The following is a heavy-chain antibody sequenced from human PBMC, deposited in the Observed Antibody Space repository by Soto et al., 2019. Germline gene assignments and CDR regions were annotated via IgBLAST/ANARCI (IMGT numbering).Heavy chain of an antibody. V-gene: IGHV3-7*01. CDR2: INQDGTEK. J-gene: IGHJ1*01. CDR1: GFTFSNYW. D-gene: IGHD3-10*01. Sequence: GGSLRLSCAASGFTFSNYWMNWVRQAPGKGLEWVASINQDGTEKYYVDSVKGRFTISRDNAKESLYLQMSSLRAEDTAVYYCASGQYYYGSGPSYWGQGRLVTVSS. CDR3: ASGQYYYGSGPSY.